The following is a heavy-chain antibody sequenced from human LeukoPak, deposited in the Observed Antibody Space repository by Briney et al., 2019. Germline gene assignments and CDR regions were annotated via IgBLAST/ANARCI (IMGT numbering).Heavy chain of an antibody. CDR1: GFTFSSYA. J-gene: IGHJ1*01. CDR2: ISGSGGST. CDR3: AKGQGSGFRSRFQH. V-gene: IGHV3-23*01. D-gene: IGHD3-22*01. Sequence: GGSLRLSCAASGFTFSSYAMSWVRQAPGKGLEWVSAISGSGGSTYYADSVKGRFTISRDNSKNTLFMQMNSLRVEDTAVYYCAKGQGSGFRSRFQHWGQGTLVTVSS.